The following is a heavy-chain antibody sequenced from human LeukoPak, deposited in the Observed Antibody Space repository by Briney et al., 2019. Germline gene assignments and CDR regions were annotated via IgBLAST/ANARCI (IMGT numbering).Heavy chain of an antibody. Sequence: TGGSLILSCAASGFNFNDAAMTWVRQAPGKGLEWVSLIASSGRNTYYTDSVRGRFTISRDNSKKTLSLQMNSLRVEDTAIYYCAKDIQLSAWGLGTMVTVSS. CDR1: GFNFNDAA. CDR3: AKDIQLSA. D-gene: IGHD5-24*01. V-gene: IGHV3-23*01. J-gene: IGHJ3*01. CDR2: IASSGRNT.